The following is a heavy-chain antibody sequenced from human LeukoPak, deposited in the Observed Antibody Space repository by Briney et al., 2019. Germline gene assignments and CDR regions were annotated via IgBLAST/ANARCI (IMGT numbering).Heavy chain of an antibody. V-gene: IGHV3-30*18. CDR3: AKDLPAATIYYYYGMDV. J-gene: IGHJ6*02. CDR1: GFTFSSYG. CDR2: ISYDGSNK. D-gene: IGHD2-2*01. Sequence: GRSLRLSCAASGFTFSSYGMHWVRQAPGKGLEWVAVISYDGSNKYYADSVEGRFTISRDNSKNTLYLQMNSLRAEDTAVYYCAKDLPAATIYYYYGMDVWGQGTTVTASS.